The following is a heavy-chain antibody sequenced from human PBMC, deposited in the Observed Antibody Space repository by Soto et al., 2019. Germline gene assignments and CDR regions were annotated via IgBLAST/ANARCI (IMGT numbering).Heavy chain of an antibody. CDR3: AKDAAPYSYYFDY. CDR1: GFPFSSYP. J-gene: IGHJ4*02. V-gene: IGHV3-23*01. CDR2: ISGRGGST. Sequence: PGGPLRLSCAASGFPFSSYPMSGVPRARGKGLECVSAISGRGGSTYYADSVKGRFTISRDNSKTSLYLQMNSLRAEDTAVYYCAKDAAPYSYYFDYWGQGTLVTVSS. D-gene: IGHD4-4*01.